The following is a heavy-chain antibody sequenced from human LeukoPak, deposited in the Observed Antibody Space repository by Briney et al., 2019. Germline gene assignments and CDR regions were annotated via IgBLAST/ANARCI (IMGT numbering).Heavy chain of an antibody. CDR1: GYTFTSYY. CDR2: INPSGGST. CDR3: ARVRRGIAANYFDY. D-gene: IGHD6-13*01. V-gene: IGHV1-46*01. J-gene: IGHJ4*02. Sequence: ASVKVSCKASGYTFTSYYMHWVRQAPGQGLEWMGIINPSGGSTSYPQQFQGRVTTTTDTSTSTVYMELSSLRSEDTAVYYCARVRRGIAANYFDYWGQGTLVTVSS.